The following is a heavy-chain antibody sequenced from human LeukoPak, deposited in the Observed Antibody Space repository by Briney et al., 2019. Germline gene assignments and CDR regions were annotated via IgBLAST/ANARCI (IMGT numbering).Heavy chain of an antibody. D-gene: IGHD4-17*01. CDR1: GGSISSSKHY. J-gene: IGHJ3*02. CDR3: AKSGPGDYDQDASDI. CDR2: LYYSGSIS. V-gene: IGHV4-39*01. Sequence: PSETLSLTCTVTGGSISSSKHYWGWIRQPPGKGPEWIGSLYYSGSISYYNPSLKSRVTISADTSTNQLSLKLNSVTAADTAVYFCAKSGPGDYDQDASDIWGQGTMVTVSS.